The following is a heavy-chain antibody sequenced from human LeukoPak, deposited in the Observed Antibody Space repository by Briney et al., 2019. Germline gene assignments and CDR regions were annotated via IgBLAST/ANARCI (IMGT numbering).Heavy chain of an antibody. CDR2: MNPNSGAT. D-gene: IGHD3-10*01. Sequence: ASVKVSCKASGYTFTSYDFNWLRQATGQGPEWMGWMNPNSGATGYAQKFQGRVTMTRSASINTAYMELTNLRSEDTAVYYCARGHAPRKPGSGYWGQGTLVTVSS. J-gene: IGHJ4*02. CDR1: GYTFTSYD. V-gene: IGHV1-8*01. CDR3: ARGHAPRKPGSGY.